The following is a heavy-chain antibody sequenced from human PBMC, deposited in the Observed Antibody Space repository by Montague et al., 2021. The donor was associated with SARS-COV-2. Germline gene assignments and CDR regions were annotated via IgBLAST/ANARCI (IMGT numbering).Heavy chain of an antibody. CDR2: INHSEST. J-gene: IGHJ6*03. Sequence: SETRSLTCAVYGGSFSGYYWSWIRQPPGKGLEWIGEINHSESTNYNPSLKSRVTISVDTSKNQFSLKLSSVTAADTAVYYCARARQDVVVPALGIGAYYYYYYMDVWGKGTTVTVSS. V-gene: IGHV4-34*01. CDR3: ARARQDVVVPALGIGAYYYYYYMDV. D-gene: IGHD2-2*01. CDR1: GGSFSGYY.